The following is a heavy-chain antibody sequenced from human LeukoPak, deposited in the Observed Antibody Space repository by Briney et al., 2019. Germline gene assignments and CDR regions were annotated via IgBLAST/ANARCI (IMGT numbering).Heavy chain of an antibody. CDR2: IYPGDADP. CDR1: GYSFNTYW. V-gene: IGHV5-51*01. J-gene: IGHJ3*02. CDR3: ARVRGRQTTDVFDI. D-gene: IGHD1/OR15-1a*01. Sequence: GESLKIPCKGPGYSFNTYWIGSVSQMPGKGLEWMGIIYPGDADPRKSRPFQVQAPISADKSTSIPHLHWSIVKASDTAMVYYARVRGRQTTDVFDIWEEGTMVTVSS.